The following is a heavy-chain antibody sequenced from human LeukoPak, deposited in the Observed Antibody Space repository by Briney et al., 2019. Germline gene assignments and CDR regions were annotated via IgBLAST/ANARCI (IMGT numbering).Heavy chain of an antibody. V-gene: IGHV4-59*08. CDR2: IYYSGST. CDR3: ARLGTGELLWENWFDP. CDR1: GGSISSYY. J-gene: IGHJ5*02. Sequence: PSETLSLTCTVSGGSISSYYWSWIRQPPGKGLEWIGYIYYSGSTNYNPSLKSRVPISVDTSKNQFSLKLSSVTAADTAVYYCARLGTGELLWENWFDPWGQGTLVTVSS. D-gene: IGHD1-26*01.